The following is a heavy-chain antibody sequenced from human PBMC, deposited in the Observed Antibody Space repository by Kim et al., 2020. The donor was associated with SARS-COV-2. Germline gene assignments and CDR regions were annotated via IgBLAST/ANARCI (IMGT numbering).Heavy chain of an antibody. D-gene: IGHD4-4*01. J-gene: IGHJ4*01. CDR1: GFTFSSYA. CDR2: ISYDGSNK. Sequence: GGSLRLSCAASGFTFSSYAMHWVRQAPGKGLEWVAVISYDGSNKYYADSVKGRFTISRDNSKNTLYLQMNSLRAEDTAVYYCARALFGTVTTIRPLDYWG. V-gene: IGHV3-30-3*01. CDR3: ARALFGTVTTIRPLDY.